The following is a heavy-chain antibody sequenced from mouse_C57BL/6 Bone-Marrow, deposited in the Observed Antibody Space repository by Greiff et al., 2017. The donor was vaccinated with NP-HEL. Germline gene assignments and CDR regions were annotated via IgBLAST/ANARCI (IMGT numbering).Heavy chain of an antibody. V-gene: IGHV2-2*01. CDR3: ARRWYYGSSDVFYYAMDY. D-gene: IGHD1-1*01. CDR2: IWSGGST. CDR1: GFSFTSYG. Sequence: QVQLKESGPGLVQPSQSLSITCTVSGFSFTSYGVHWVRQSPGKGLEWLGVIWSGGSTDYNAAFISRLSISKDNSKSQVFFKMNSLQADDTAIYYCARRWYYGSSDVFYYAMDYWGQGTSVTVAS. J-gene: IGHJ4*01.